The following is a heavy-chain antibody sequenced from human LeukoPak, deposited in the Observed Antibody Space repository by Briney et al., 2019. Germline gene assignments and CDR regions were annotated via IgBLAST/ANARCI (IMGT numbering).Heavy chain of an antibody. J-gene: IGHJ5*02. CDR1: GFTFSSYA. V-gene: IGHV3-23*01. Sequence: PGGSLRLFCAASGFTFSSYAMSWVRQAPGKGLEWVSGISGSGGTTYSADSVKGRFTISRGNSKNTLYLQMTSLRAEDTAVYYRAKGSCSSFTCYARFDPWGQGTPVTVSS. CDR2: ISGSGGTT. D-gene: IGHD2-2*01. CDR3: AKGSCSSFTCYARFDP.